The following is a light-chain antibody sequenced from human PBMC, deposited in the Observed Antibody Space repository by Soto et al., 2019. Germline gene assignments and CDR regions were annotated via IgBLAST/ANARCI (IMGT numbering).Light chain of an antibody. CDR2: DAS. CDR3: QQRSNWPRT. J-gene: IGKJ1*01. V-gene: IGKV3D-20*02. CDR1: QSVSSNY. Sequence: EIVLTQSPATLSLSPGERATLSCRASQSVSSNYLAWYQQRPGQAPRLLIYDASSRATGVPDRFSGSGSGTDFTLTISRLEPEDFAVYYCQQRSNWPRTFGQGTKVDIK.